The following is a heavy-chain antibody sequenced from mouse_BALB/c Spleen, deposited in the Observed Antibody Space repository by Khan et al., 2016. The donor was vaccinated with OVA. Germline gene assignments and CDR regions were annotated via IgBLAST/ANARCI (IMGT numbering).Heavy chain of an antibody. J-gene: IGHJ3*01. CDR1: GYTFTDYY. CDR2: ISPGSGDT. V-gene: IGHV1-77*01. Sequence: QVQLKQSGAELARPGASVKLSCKASGYTFTDYYINWVKQRTGQGLEWIGEISPGSGDTYYNEKFKGKATLTADKSSSTVYMQLSSLTAEACAVYFCARRNYFGYTFAYWGQGTLVTVSA. CDR3: ARRNYFGYTFAY. D-gene: IGHD1-2*01.